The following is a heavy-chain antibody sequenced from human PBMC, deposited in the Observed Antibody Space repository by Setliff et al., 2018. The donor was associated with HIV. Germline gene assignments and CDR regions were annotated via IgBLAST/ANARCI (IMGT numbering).Heavy chain of an antibody. D-gene: IGHD3-22*01. CDR3: ARNPAIPFYDSSGYYYRYYYYYMDV. J-gene: IGHJ6*03. V-gene: IGHV4-34*01. Sequence: PSETLSLTSAVYGGSFGGYYWSWIRQPPGKGLEWIGEINHSGSTNYNPSLKSRVTISVDTSKNQFSLKLSSVTAADTAVYYCARNPAIPFYDSSGYYYRYYYYYMDVWGKGTTVTVSS. CDR2: INHSGST. CDR1: GGSFGGYY.